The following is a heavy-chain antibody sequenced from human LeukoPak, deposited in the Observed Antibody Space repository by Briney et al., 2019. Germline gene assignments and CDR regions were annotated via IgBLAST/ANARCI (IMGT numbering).Heavy chain of an antibody. CDR3: ATPLTVGATGPDY. J-gene: IGHJ4*02. CDR1: GYTLTELS. D-gene: IGHD1-26*01. Sequence: ASVKVFCKVSGYTLTELSMHWVRQAPGKWLEWMGGFDPEDGETIYAQKFQGRVTMTEDTSTDTAYMELSSLRSEDTAVYYCATPLTVGATGPDYWGQGTLVTVSS. V-gene: IGHV1-24*01. CDR2: FDPEDGET.